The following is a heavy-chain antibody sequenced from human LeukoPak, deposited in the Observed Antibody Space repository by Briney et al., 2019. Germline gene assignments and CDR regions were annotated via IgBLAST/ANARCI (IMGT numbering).Heavy chain of an antibody. Sequence: PSETLSLTCTVSGGSISSGDYYWSWICQPPGKGLEWIGYIYYSGSTYYNPSLKSRVTISVDTSKNQFSLKLSSVTAADTAVYYCARGYYDILTGYLDWFDPWGQGTLVTVSS. V-gene: IGHV4-30-4*01. D-gene: IGHD3-9*01. CDR1: GGSISSGDYY. CDR2: IYYSGST. CDR3: ARGYYDILTGYLDWFDP. J-gene: IGHJ5*02.